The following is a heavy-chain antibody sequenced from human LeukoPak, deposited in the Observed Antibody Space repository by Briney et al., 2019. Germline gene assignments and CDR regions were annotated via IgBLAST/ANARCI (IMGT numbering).Heavy chain of an antibody. CDR2: ISGSGGST. D-gene: IGHD3-22*01. CDR1: GFTFSSYA. J-gene: IGHJ1*01. V-gene: IGHV3-23*01. Sequence: GGSLGLSCAASGFTFSSYAMSWVRQAPGKGLEWVSAISGSGGSTYYADSVKSRFTISRDNSKNTLYLQMNSLRAEDTAVYYCAKDEYYDSSGYYPFEYFQHWGQGTLVTVSS. CDR3: AKDEYYDSSGYYPFEYFQH.